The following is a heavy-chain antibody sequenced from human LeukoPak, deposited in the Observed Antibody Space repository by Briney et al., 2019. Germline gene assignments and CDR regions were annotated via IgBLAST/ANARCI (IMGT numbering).Heavy chain of an antibody. J-gene: IGHJ5*02. CDR1: GCSISSYY. CDR3: ARESGYCSGGSCGNWFDP. CDR2: IYYSGST. Sequence: SETLSLTCTVSGCSISSYYWSWIRQPPGKGLEWIGYIYYSGSTNYNPSLKSRVTISVDTSKNQFSLKLSSVTAADTAVYYCARESGYCSGGSCGNWFDPWGQGTLVTVSS. V-gene: IGHV4-59*01. D-gene: IGHD2-15*01.